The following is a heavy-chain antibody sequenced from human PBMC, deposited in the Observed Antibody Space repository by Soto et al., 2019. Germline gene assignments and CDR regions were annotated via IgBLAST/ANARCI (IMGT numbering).Heavy chain of an antibody. CDR1: GYTFSVDG. CDR3: AREARFLEWLLPPKDYYYGMDV. Sequence: GASVKVSCKASGYTFSVDGVSCGLLAPGQGLEWMGWISAYNGNTNYAQKLQGRVTMTTDTSTSTAYMELRSLRSDDTAVYYCAREARFLEWLLPPKDYYYGMDVWGQGTTVTVSS. CDR2: ISAYNGNT. D-gene: IGHD3-3*01. J-gene: IGHJ6*02. V-gene: IGHV1-18*01.